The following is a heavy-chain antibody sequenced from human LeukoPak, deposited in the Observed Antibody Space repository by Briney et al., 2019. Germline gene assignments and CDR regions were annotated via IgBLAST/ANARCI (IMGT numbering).Heavy chain of an antibody. CDR3: ARDVGGPRSGSYYNGLNTPRFLFDY. CDR2: ISYDGSNK. Sequence: GRSLRLSCAASGFTFSSYAMHWVRQAPGKGLEWVAVISYDGSNKYYADSVKGRFTISRDNSKNTLYLQMNSLRAEDSAVYYCARDVGGPRSGSYYNGLNTPRFLFDYWGQGTLVTVSS. V-gene: IGHV3-30-3*01. CDR1: GFTFSSYA. J-gene: IGHJ4*02. D-gene: IGHD3-10*01.